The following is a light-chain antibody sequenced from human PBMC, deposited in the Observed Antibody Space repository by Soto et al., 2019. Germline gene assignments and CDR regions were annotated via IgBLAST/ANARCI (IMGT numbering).Light chain of an antibody. V-gene: IGLV9-49*01. J-gene: IGLJ1*01. Sequence: QSVLTQPPSASASLGASVTLTCTLSSGYSNYKVDWYQQRPGKGPRFLMRMGTGGIVGSKGDGIPDRFSVLGSGLNRYLTIKNIQEEDESEYHCGAEHGSGSSFVYVFGTGTKLTVL. CDR2: MGTGGIVG. CDR3: GAEHGSGSSFVYV. CDR1: SGYSNYK.